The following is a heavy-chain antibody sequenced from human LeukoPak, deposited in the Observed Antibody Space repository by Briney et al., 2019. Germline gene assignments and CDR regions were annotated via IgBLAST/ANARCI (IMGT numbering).Heavy chain of an antibody. CDR1: GFTFSTNH. D-gene: IGHD2-15*01. CDR2: MYSDGNT. V-gene: IGHV3-53*01. CDR3: ARCSGGSTYHSDDY. J-gene: IGHJ4*02. Sequence: AGSLRLSCAASGFTFSTNHMTWVRQAPGKGPEWVSVMYSDGNTYYADSVKGRFTISIDNSKNTQYLQMNSLRAEDTAVYYCARCSGGSTYHSDDYWGQGTLVTVPS.